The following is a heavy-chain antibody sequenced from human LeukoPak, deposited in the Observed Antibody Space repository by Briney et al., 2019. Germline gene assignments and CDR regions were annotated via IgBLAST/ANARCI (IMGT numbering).Heavy chain of an antibody. CDR2: ISAYNGNT. CDR1: GYTLTSYG. J-gene: IGHJ4*02. V-gene: IGHV1-18*01. CDR3: ARVGDTAMVLDY. D-gene: IGHD5-18*01. Sequence: ASVKVSCKASGYTLTSYGISWVRQAPGQGLEWMGWISAYNGNTNYAQKLQGRVTMTTDTSTSTAYMELRSLGSDDTAVYYCARVGDTAMVLDYWGQGTLVTVSS.